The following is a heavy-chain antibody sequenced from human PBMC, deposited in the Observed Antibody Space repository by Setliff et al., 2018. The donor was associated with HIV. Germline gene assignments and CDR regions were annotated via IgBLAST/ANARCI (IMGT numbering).Heavy chain of an antibody. CDR2: IYPGDSDT. Sequence: PGESLKISCKASGYSFSDYWIAWVRQMPGKGLEWMGIIYPGDSDTKYSPSFQGQVTISADKSISTAYLQWSSLKASDTAMYYCARGTTSLDYWGQGTLVTVSS. V-gene: IGHV5-51*01. D-gene: IGHD4-17*01. CDR1: GYSFSDYW. CDR3: ARGTTSLDY. J-gene: IGHJ4*02.